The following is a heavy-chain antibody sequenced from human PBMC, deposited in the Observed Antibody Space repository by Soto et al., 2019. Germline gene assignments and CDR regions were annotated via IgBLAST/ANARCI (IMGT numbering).Heavy chain of an antibody. V-gene: IGHV4-34*01. CDR1: GGSFSGYY. Sequence: SETLSLTCAVYGGSFSGYYWSWIRQPPGKGLEWIGEINHSGSTNYNPSLKSRVTISVDTSKNQFSLKLSSVTAADTAVYYCAALLRYFDWSFGYGMDVWGQGPTVTVSS. J-gene: IGHJ6*02. D-gene: IGHD3-9*01. CDR2: INHSGST. CDR3: AALLRYFDWSFGYGMDV.